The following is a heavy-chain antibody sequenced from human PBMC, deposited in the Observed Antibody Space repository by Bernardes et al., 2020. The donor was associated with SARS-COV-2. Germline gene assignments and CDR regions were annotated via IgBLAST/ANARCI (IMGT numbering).Heavy chain of an antibody. CDR2: INSAGSST. CDR3: ASLTTWSDAFDV. V-gene: IGHV3-74*01. CDR1: GFTFSSYW. Sequence: GGSLRLSCAASGFTFSSYWMHWVRQAPGKGLVWVSRINSAGSSTIYADSVKGRFTISRDNAKNTLYLQMNSLRAEDTAVYYCASLTTWSDAFDVWGQGTMVTVSS. D-gene: IGHD4-17*01. J-gene: IGHJ3*01.